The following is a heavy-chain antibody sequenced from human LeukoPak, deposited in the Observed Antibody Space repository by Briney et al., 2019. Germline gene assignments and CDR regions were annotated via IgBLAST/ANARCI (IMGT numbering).Heavy chain of an antibody. V-gene: IGHV1-46*01. J-gene: IGHJ4*02. CDR2: INPVGGTT. Sequence: ASVEVSCKASGYTFTGYYMHWVRQAPGQGLEWVGAINPVGGTTSYAQKFQGRVTMTRDTSTTTVYMELSSLRSEDTAVYHCARDLVAPDYWGQGTLVTVSS. D-gene: IGHD6-6*01. CDR3: ARDLVAPDY. CDR1: GYTFTGYY.